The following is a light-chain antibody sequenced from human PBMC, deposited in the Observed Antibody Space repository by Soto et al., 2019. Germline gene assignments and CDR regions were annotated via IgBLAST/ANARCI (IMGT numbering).Light chain of an antibody. V-gene: IGKV1-33*01. J-gene: IGKJ5*01. CDR2: DAS. CDR1: HYIRYN. CDR3: QQYDSLPIT. Sequence: DIQMTQSPSSLSASLGDRVTITCHSSHYIRYNLNLFHQKPLKSPKVLIYDASRLETGVPSRFSGSGSGTHFSLAISSLQPEDIATYYCQQYDSLPITFGQGTRLEIK.